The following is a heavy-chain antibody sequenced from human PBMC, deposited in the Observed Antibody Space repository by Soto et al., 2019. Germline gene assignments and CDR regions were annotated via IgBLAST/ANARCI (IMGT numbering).Heavy chain of an antibody. D-gene: IGHD2-2*01. Sequence: GGSLRLSCAASGFTFPDYAIHWVRQAPGKGLEWVSGISWNSDTIDYADSVKGRFTISRDNAKNSVYLQMNSLRPEDTALYFCASRVPGYCSAGRSCYAYFDYWGQGTLVTVSS. CDR1: GFTFPDYA. J-gene: IGHJ4*02. CDR2: ISWNSDTI. V-gene: IGHV3-9*01. CDR3: ASRVPGYCSAGRSCYAYFDY.